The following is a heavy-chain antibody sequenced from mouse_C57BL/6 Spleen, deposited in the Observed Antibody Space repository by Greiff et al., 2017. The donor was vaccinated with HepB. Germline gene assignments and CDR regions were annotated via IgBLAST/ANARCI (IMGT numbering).Heavy chain of an antibody. CDR2: IYPRSGNT. D-gene: IGHD1-1*01. CDR1: GYTFTSYG. CDR3: ASLDYYGSSYGY. J-gene: IGHJ2*01. V-gene: IGHV1-81*01. Sequence: VKVVESGAELARPGASVKLSCKASGYTFTSYGISWVKQRTGQGLEWIGEIYPRSGNTYYNEKFKGKATLTADKSSSTAYMELRSLTSEDSAVYFCASLDYYGSSYGYWGQGTTLTVSS.